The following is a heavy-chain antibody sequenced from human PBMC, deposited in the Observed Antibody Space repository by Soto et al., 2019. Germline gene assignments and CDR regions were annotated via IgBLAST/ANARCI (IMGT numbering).Heavy chain of an antibody. Sequence: PGGSLRLSCAASGFTGSSNYMSWVRQAPGKGLEWVSVIYSGGSTYYADSVKGRFTISRDNSKNTLYLQMNSLRAEDTAVYYCASQNPSIAGSYYYYGMDVWGQGTTVTVSS. V-gene: IGHV3-53*01. D-gene: IGHD6-6*01. CDR3: ASQNPSIAGSYYYYGMDV. J-gene: IGHJ6*02. CDR2: IYSGGST. CDR1: GFTGSSNY.